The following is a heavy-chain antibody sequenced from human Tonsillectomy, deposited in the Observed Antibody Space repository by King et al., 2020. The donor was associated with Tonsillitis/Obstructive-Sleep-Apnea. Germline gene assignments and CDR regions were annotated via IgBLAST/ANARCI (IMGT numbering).Heavy chain of an antibody. CDR1: GASISSNSYF. J-gene: IGHJ4*02. CDR3: ASVVRGDYGGYFDY. Sequence: QLQESGPGLKPSETLSLTCTVSGASISSNSYFWGWIRQPPGKGLEWIGSIYYSGTTYYNPSLKSRVTVSVDTSKNQFSLKLTSVTAADTAVYYCASVVRGDYGGYFDYWGQGTLVTVSS. D-gene: IGHD4-23*01. CDR2: IYYSGTT. V-gene: IGHV4-39*01.